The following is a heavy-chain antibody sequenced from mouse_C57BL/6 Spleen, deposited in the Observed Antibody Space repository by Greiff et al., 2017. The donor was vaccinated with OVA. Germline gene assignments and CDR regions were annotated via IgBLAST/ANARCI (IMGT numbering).Heavy chain of an antibody. Sequence: QVHVKQPGTELVKPGASVKLSCKASGYTFTSYWMHWVKQRPGQGLEWIGNINPSNGGTNYNEKFKSKATLTVDKSSSTAYMQLSSLTSEDSAVYYCAREGEKLSYWYFDVWGTGTTVTVSS. CDR3: AREGEKLSYWYFDV. J-gene: IGHJ1*03. CDR1: GYTFTSYW. CDR2: INPSNGGT. D-gene: IGHD3-2*02. V-gene: IGHV1-53*01.